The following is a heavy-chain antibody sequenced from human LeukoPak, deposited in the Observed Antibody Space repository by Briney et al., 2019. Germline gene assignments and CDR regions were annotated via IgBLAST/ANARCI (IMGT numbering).Heavy chain of an antibody. CDR1: GGSVSSGSYY. D-gene: IGHD6-13*01. CDR3: ARGEAAAGIGC. CDR2: IYYSGST. V-gene: IGHV4-61*01. Sequence: SETLSLTCAVSGGSVSSGSYYWSWIRQPPGKGLEWIGYIYYSGSTNYNPSLKSRVTISVDTSKNQFSLKLSSVTAADTAVYYCARGEAAAGIGCWGQGTLVTVSS. J-gene: IGHJ4*02.